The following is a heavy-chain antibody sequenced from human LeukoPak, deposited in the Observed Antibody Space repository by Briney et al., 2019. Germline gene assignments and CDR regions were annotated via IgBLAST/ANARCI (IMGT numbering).Heavy chain of an antibody. CDR3: ARVGGVVAATETFDY. CDR1: GGTFGSYA. V-gene: IGHV1-69*05. CDR2: IIPIFGTA. J-gene: IGHJ4*02. Sequence: SVKVSCKASGGTFGSYAISWVRQAPGQGLEWMGRIIPIFGTANYAQKFQGRVTITTDESTSTAYMELSSLRSEDTAVYYCARVGGVVAATETFDYWGQGTLVTVSS. D-gene: IGHD2-15*01.